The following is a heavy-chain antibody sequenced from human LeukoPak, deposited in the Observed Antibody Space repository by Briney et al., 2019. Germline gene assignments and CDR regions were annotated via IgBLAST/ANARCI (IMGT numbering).Heavy chain of an antibody. J-gene: IGHJ4*02. V-gene: IGHV3-30*18. CDR2: ISYDGSNQ. Sequence: GGSLRLSCAASGFIFSSYGMYWVRQAPGKGLEWVGIISYDGSNQLYADSVKGRFTISRDNSKNTLYLQMNNLRPEDTAVYYCAKDVEGWGQGTLVTVSA. CDR3: AKDVEG. CDR1: GFIFSSYG.